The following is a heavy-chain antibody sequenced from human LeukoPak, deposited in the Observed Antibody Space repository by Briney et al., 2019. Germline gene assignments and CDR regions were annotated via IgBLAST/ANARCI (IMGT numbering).Heavy chain of an antibody. CDR2: ISGSGGST. D-gene: IGHD3-16*02. Sequence: PGGSLRLSCAASGFTFSSYAMSWVRQAPGKGLEWVSAISGSGGSTYYADSVKGRFTISRDNSKNTLYLQMNSLRAEDTAVYYCAKDTHYDYVWGSYRSPAYFDYWGQGTLVTVSS. CDR3: AKDTHYDYVWGSYRSPAYFDY. V-gene: IGHV3-23*01. J-gene: IGHJ4*02. CDR1: GFTFSSYA.